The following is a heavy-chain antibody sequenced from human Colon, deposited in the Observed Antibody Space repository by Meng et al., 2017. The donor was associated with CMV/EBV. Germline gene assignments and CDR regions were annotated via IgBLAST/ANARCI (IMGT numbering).Heavy chain of an antibody. J-gene: IGHJ4*02. CDR1: GFMLSNHW. CDR2: INGAGSDI. D-gene: IGHD5/OR15-5a*01. V-gene: IGHV3-74*01. CDR3: VRAGSGGVYGLFDY. Sequence: GESLKISCAASGFMLSNHWMHWVRQGPGKGLVWVSRINGAGSDISYADSVKGRFTISRDNAKRTLYLQMNSVRAEDTGVYYCVRAGSGGVYGLFDYWGQGSLVTVSS.